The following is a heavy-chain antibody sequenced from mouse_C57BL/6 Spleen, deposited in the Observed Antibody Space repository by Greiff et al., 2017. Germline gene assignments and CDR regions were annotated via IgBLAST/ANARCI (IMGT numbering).Heavy chain of an antibody. CDR3: ARDDGCPFAY. CDR1: GYTFTSYW. Sequence: QVQLQQPGAELVRPGSSVKLSCKASGYTFTSYWMHWVQQRPIQGLEWIGNIDPSDSETHYNQKFKDKATLTVDKSSSTAYMQLSSLTSEDSAVYCCARDDGCPFAYWGQGTLVTVSA. J-gene: IGHJ3*01. V-gene: IGHV1-52*01. CDR2: IDPSDSET. D-gene: IGHD2-3*01.